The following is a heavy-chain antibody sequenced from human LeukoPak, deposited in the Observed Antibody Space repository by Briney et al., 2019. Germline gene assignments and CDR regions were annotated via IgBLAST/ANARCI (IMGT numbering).Heavy chain of an antibody. J-gene: IGHJ6*04. CDR3: VKDPVVAATRGYYYGMDV. Sequence: GGSLRLSCSASGFTFSSYAMHWVRQAPGKGLEYVSAISSNGGSTYYADSVKGRFTISRDNSKNTLYLQMSSLRAGDTAVYYCVKDPVVAATRGYYYGMDVWGKGTTVTVSS. CDR1: GFTFSSYA. D-gene: IGHD2-15*01. V-gene: IGHV3-64D*06. CDR2: ISSNGGST.